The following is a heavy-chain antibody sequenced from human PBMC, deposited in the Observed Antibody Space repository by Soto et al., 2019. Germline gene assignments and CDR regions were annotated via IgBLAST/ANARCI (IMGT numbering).Heavy chain of an antibody. J-gene: IGHJ5*02. V-gene: IGHV1-58*01. Sequence: SVKVPCKASGFTFTSSAVQWVRQARGQRLEWIGWIVVGSGNTNYAQKFQERVTITRDMSTSTAYMELSSLRSEDTAVYYCAKPSGHHPLHWFDPWGQGTLVTVSS. D-gene: IGHD3-3*01. CDR1: GFTFTSSA. CDR2: IVVGSGNT. CDR3: AKPSGHHPLHWFDP.